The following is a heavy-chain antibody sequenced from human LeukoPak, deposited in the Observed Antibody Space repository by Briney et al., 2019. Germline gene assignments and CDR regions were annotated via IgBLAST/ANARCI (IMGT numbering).Heavy chain of an antibody. CDR3: VKDTGLIRGVPDY. CDR1: AFTFSNYA. D-gene: IGHD3-10*01. J-gene: IGHJ4*02. CDR2: IRCSGTST. V-gene: IGHV3-23*01. Sequence: GRSLRLSCAASAFTFSNYAMTWVSQVPGKGLEWVSVIRCSGTSTYYADSVRSRFTISRDNSKSTLYLQMYSLRAEDTALYYCVKDTGLIRGVPDYWGQGTLVTVSS.